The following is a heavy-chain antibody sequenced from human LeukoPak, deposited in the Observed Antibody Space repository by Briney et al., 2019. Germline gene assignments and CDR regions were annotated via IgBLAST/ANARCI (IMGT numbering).Heavy chain of an antibody. CDR1: GGSISSGGYY. D-gene: IGHD3-3*01. Sequence: PSETLSLTCTVSGGSISSGGYYWSWIRQHPGKGLEWIGYIYYSGSTYYNPSLKSRVTISVDTSKNQFSLKLSSVTAADTAVYYCARAAFDFWSGYSTNWFDPWGQGTLVTVSS. CDR2: IYYSGST. V-gene: IGHV4-31*03. CDR3: ARAAFDFWSGYSTNWFDP. J-gene: IGHJ5*02.